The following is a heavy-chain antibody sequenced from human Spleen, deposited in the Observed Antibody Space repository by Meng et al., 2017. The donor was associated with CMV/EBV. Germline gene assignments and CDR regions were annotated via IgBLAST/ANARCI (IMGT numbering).Heavy chain of an antibody. V-gene: IGHV3-30*04. CDR1: GFTFSTYH. Sequence: GGSLRLTCAASGFTFSTYHKHWFRQTPGKGLEWVAVISYDGPNNYYADSVRGRVTISRDNSNNTLYLQMSSLRAEDTAVYFCTRDDHEGYYDSYGLRVFDYWGQGTLVTVSS. J-gene: IGHJ4*02. CDR2: ISYDGPNN. D-gene: IGHD3-22*01. CDR3: TRDDHEGYYDSYGLRVFDY.